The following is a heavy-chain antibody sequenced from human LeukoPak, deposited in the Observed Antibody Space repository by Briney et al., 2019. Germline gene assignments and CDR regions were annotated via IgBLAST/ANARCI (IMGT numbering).Heavy chain of an antibody. CDR2: IYYSGST. V-gene: IGHV4-30-4*08. CDR3: ARGAFDCSSTSCYLYYYYMDV. CDR1: GGSISSGDYY. Sequence: SETLSLTCTVSGGSISSGDYYWRWIRQPPGKGREWIGYIYYSGSTYYNPSLKSRVTISVDTSKHQFSLKLSSVTAEDTAVYYCARGAFDCSSTSCYLYYYYMDVWGKGTTVTVSS. J-gene: IGHJ6*03. D-gene: IGHD2-2*01.